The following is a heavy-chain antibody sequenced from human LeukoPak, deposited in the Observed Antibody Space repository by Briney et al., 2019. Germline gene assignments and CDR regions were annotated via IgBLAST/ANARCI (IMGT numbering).Heavy chain of an antibody. CDR2: FDPEDGET. CDR3: ANLNWNDGHFDY. D-gene: IGHD1-1*01. CDR1: GYTLTELS. V-gene: IGHV1-24*01. J-gene: IGHJ4*02. Sequence: GASVKVSCKVSGYTLTELSMHWVRQAPGKGLEWMGGFDPEDGETIYAQKFQGRVTMTRNTSISTAYMELSSLRSEDTAVYYCANLNWNDGHFDYWGQGTLVTVSS.